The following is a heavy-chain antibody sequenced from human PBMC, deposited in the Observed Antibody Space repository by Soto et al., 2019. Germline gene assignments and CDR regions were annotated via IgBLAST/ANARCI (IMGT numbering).Heavy chain of an antibody. CDR2: IYPGDSDT. CDR1: GXXXXSXX. J-gene: IGHJ6*02. Sequence: PGESLKISXXXSGXXXXSXXXGWVRXMPGKGLEWMGIIYPGDSDTRYSPSFQGQVTISADKSISTAYLQWSSLKASDTAMYYCARRGTVAGTPSYYYYGMDVWGQGTTVTVSS. V-gene: IGHV5-51*01. CDR3: ARRGTVAGTPSYYYYGMDV. D-gene: IGHD6-19*01.